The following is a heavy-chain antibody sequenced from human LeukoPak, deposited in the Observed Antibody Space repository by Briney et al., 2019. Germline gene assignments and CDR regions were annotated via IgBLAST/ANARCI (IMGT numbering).Heavy chain of an antibody. Sequence: GGSLRLSCAASGFTFSNYGMHWVRQAPGKGLEWVAFIRYDGSKKYYVDSVKGRFTISRDNAKNTLYLQMNSLRAEDTAVYYCARDRINHGWFDPWGQGTLVTVSS. V-gene: IGHV3-30*02. CDR3: ARDRINHGWFDP. D-gene: IGHD1-14*01. CDR2: IRYDGSKK. CDR1: GFTFSNYG. J-gene: IGHJ5*02.